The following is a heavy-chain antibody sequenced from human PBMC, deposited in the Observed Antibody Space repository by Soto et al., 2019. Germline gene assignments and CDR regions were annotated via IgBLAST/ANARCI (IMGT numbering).Heavy chain of an antibody. D-gene: IGHD3-9*01. J-gene: IGHJ4*02. CDR3: AREGYYDILTGYQYFDY. CDR2: IYYSGSN. V-gene: IGHV4-31*03. CDR1: GGSISSGGYY. Sequence: QVQLQESGPGLVKPSQTLSLTCTVSGGSISSGGYYWSWIRQHPGKGLEWIGWIYYSGSNYYNPSLKSRVTRSVDTSKNQFSLKLSSVTAADTAVYYCAREGYYDILTGYQYFDYWGQGTLVTVSS.